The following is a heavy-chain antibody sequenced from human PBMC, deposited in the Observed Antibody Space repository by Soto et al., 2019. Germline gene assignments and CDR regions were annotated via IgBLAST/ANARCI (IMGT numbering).Heavy chain of an antibody. CDR1: GGSISSYY. Sequence: SETLSLTCTVSGGSISSYYWSWIRQPPGKGLEWIGYIYYSGSTYYNPSLKSRVTISVDTSKNQFSLKLSSVTAADTAVYYCARSGRYYYDSSGYAPFDYWGQGTLVTVSS. CDR3: ARSGRYYYDSSGYAPFDY. CDR2: IYYSGST. J-gene: IGHJ4*02. V-gene: IGHV4-59*06. D-gene: IGHD3-22*01.